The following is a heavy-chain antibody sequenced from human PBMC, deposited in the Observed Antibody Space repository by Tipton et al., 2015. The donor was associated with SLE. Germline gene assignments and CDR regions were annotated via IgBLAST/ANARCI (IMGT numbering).Heavy chain of an antibody. CDR3: ARDPGYCSGGSCSDAFDI. D-gene: IGHD2-15*01. CDR1: GGSISSYY. J-gene: IGHJ3*02. CDR2: IYYSGST. V-gene: IGHV4-59*01. Sequence: PGLVKPSETLSLTCTVSGGSISSYYWSWIRQPPGKGLEWIGYIYYSGSTNYNPSLKSRVTISVDTSKNQFSLKLSSVTAADTAVYYCARDPGYCSGGSCSDAFDIWGQGTMVTVSS.